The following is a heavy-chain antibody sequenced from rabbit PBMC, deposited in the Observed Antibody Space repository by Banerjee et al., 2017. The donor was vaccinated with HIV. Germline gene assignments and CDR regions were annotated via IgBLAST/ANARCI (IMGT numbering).Heavy chain of an antibody. Sequence: QQQLEESGGGLVKPGGTLTLTCKASGIDFSSNAMCWVRQAPGEGLELIGCIYIGEGRTGYASWVNGRFTISRSTSLNTVDLKMTSLTAADTATYFCARGYGSSDGTTFHLWGPGTLVTVS. CDR2: IYIGEGRT. D-gene: IGHD8-1*01. J-gene: IGHJ4*01. CDR1: GIDFSSNA. V-gene: IGHV1S43*01. CDR3: ARGYGSSDGTTFHL.